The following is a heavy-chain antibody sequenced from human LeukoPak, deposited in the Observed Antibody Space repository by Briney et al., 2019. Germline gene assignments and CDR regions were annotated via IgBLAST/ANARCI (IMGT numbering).Heavy chain of an antibody. V-gene: IGHV4-34*01. J-gene: IGHJ4*02. CDR2: INHSGST. Sequence: SETLSLTCAVYGGPFSGYYWSWIRQPPGKGLEWTGEINHSGSTNYNPSLKSRVTISVDTSKNQFSLKLSSVTAADTAVYYCARGPIRYFDWLSREYYFDYWGQGTLVTVSS. CDR3: ARGPIRYFDWLSREYYFDY. CDR1: GGPFSGYY. D-gene: IGHD3-9*01.